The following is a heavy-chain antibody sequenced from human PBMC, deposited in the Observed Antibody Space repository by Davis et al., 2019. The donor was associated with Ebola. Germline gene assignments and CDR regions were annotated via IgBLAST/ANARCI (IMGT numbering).Heavy chain of an antibody. CDR1: GFTFSSSV. J-gene: IGHJ5*02. D-gene: IGHD5-18*01. CDR3: ARDLYSYGWNWFDP. Sequence: GGSLRLSCAASGFTFSSSVMHWVRQAPGKGLEWVANIKEDGSEKDYVDSVKGRFTISRDNAKNSLYLQMDSLRAEDTAVYYCARDLYSYGWNWFDPWGQGTLVTVSS. V-gene: IGHV3-7*03. CDR2: IKEDGSEK.